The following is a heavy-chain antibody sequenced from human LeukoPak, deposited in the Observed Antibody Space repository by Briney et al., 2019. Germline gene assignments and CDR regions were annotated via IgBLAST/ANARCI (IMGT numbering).Heavy chain of an antibody. D-gene: IGHD3-10*01. J-gene: IGHJ4*02. CDR2: IYYSGST. CDR3: ARTGGANPTWFTYYFDY. CDR1: GDSISSSSYY. Sequence: SETLSLTCTVSGDSISSSSYYWGWIPQPPGKGLKCIGSIYYSGSTYYNPSLKSRVTISADTSKNQFSLKLSSVTAAGTAVYYCARTGGANPTWFTYYFDYWGQGTLVTVSS. V-gene: IGHV4-39*01.